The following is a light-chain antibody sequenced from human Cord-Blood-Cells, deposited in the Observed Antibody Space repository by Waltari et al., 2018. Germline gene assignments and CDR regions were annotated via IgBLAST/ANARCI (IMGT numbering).Light chain of an antibody. V-gene: IGKV1-39*01. Sequence: DIQMTQSPSSLSASVGDRDTITCPASQSISSYLNWYQQKPGKAPKLLNYAASSLQSGVPSRFSGSGSGTDFTLTISSLQPEDFATYYCQQSYSTPRTFGQGTKLGIK. CDR1: QSISSY. CDR2: AAS. CDR3: QQSYSTPRT. J-gene: IGKJ2*01.